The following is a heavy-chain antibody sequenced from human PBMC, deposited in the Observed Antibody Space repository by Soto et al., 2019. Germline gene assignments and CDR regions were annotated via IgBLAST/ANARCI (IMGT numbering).Heavy chain of an antibody. CDR1: GFTFSSYW. J-gene: IGHJ4*02. CDR3: ASSLLTPFDS. CDR2: INSDGGST. Sequence: PGGSLRLSCAASGFTFSSYWMHWVRQVPGKGLVWVSRINSDGGSTTYADSVKGRFTISRDNAKSTLYLQLNSLRAEDTAVYYCASSLLTPFDSWGQGTLVTVSS. D-gene: IGHD7-27*01. V-gene: IGHV3-74*01.